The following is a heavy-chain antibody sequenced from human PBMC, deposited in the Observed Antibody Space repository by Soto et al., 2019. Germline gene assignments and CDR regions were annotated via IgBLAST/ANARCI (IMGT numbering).Heavy chain of an antibody. V-gene: IGHV4-30-2*01. CDR2: IYHSGIT. J-gene: IGHJ5*02. Sequence: SWTXALSCAVCGVSIIIGGDSVSWIRQPPGKGLEWIGYIYHSGITYYNPSLKSRVTISVDRSKNQFSLKLSSVTAADTAVYYCARGNNMIEGATWFDTSGQATLVTVYS. CDR3: ARGNNMIEGATWFDT. D-gene: IGHD3-22*01. CDR1: GVSIIIGGDS.